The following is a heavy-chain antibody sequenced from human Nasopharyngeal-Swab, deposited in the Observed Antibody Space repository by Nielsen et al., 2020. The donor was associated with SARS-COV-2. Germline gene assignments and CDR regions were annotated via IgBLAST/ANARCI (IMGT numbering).Heavy chain of an antibody. CDR1: GGSISSYY. D-gene: IGHD3-22*01. J-gene: IGHJ4*02. Sequence: SETLSLTCTVSGGSISSYYWSWIRQPPGKGLEWIGYIYYSGSTNYNPPLKSRVTISVDTSKNQFSLKLSSVTAADTAVYYCARQYYDSSGYLESDYFDYWGQGTLVTVSS. CDR3: ARQYYDSSGYLESDYFDY. CDR2: IYYSGST. V-gene: IGHV4-59*08.